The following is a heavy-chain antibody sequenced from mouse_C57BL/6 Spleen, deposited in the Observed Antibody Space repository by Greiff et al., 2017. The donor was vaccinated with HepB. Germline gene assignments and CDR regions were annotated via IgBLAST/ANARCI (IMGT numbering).Heavy chain of an antibody. D-gene: IGHD3-2*02. CDR2: INPGSGGT. Sequence: VQLQQSGAELVRPGTSVKVSCKASGYAFTNYLIEWVKQRPGQGLEWIGVINPGSGGTNYNEKFKRKATLTADKSSSTAYMQLSSLTSEDSAVYFCAREAQATWFAYWGQGTLVTVSA. V-gene: IGHV1-54*01. J-gene: IGHJ3*01. CDR3: AREAQATWFAY. CDR1: GYAFTNYL.